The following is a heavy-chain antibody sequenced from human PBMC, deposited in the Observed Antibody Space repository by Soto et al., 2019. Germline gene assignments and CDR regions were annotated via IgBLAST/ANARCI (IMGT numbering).Heavy chain of an antibody. D-gene: IGHD3-3*01. V-gene: IGHV1-18*01. Sequence: ASVKVSCKASGYTFTSYGISWVRQAPGQGLEWMGWISAYNGNTNYAQKLQGRVTMTTDTSTSTAYMELRSLRSDDTAVYYCASPGITIFGVASDYYGMDVWGQGTTVTVSS. CDR3: ASPGITIFGVASDYYGMDV. CDR1: GYTFTSYG. J-gene: IGHJ6*02. CDR2: ISAYNGNT.